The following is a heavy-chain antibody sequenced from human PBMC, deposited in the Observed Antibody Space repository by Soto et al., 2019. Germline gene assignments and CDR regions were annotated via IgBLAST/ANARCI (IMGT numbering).Heavy chain of an antibody. CDR2: ISGSGGST. J-gene: IGHJ4*02. Sequence: EVHLLESGGGLVQPGGSLRLSCAASGFTFSSYAMSWVRQAPGKGLEWVSAISGSGGSTYYADSVKGRFTISRDNSKNSLLLQITILRAEDTAVYCCAKVRRFWDRSFDYWGQGTMVTVSS. CDR1: GFTFSSYA. CDR3: AKVRRFWDRSFDY. D-gene: IGHD3-3*01. V-gene: IGHV3-23*01.